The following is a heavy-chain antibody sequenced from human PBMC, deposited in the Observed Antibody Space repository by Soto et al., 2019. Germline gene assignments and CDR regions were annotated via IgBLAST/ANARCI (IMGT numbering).Heavy chain of an antibody. D-gene: IGHD3-16*01. CDR2: ISSDGNNK. CDR3: GKVNLPRLGVFRP. V-gene: IGHV3-30*18. Sequence: QVQLVESGGGVVQPGRSLRLSCAASGFTFSNYGMNWVRQAPGKGLEWMAVISSDGNNKYYADSVKGRFSISRDNSKNTAELENGNLRGEDTAVEYRGKVNLPRLGVFRPRGQGTLVTVSS. J-gene: IGHJ5*02. CDR1: GFTFSNYG.